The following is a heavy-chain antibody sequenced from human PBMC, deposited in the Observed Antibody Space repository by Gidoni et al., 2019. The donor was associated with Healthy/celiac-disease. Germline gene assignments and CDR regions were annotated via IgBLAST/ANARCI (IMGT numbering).Heavy chain of an antibody. V-gene: IGHV1-69*02. Sequence: QVQLVQSGAEVKKPGSSVKVSCKASGGTFSSYTISWLRQAPGQGLEWMGRIIPILGIANYAQKFQGRVTITADKSTSTAYMELSSLRSEDTAVYYCASGFGYDSSGYYYNRVDYFDYWGQGTLVTVSS. CDR1: GGTFSSYT. CDR3: ASGFGYDSSGYYYNRVDYFDY. D-gene: IGHD3-22*01. CDR2: IIPILGIA. J-gene: IGHJ4*02.